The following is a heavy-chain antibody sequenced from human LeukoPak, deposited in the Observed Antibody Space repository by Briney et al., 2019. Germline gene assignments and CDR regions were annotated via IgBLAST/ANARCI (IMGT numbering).Heavy chain of an antibody. Sequence: GGSLRLSCAASGCTFSDYYMSWIRQAPGKGLEWVSYISSSGSTIYYADSVKGRFTISRDNAKNSLYLQMNSLRAEDTAVYYCAPIYYDSSQGLRWGQGTLVTVSS. CDR3: APIYYDSSQGLR. J-gene: IGHJ4*02. CDR1: GCTFSDYY. CDR2: ISSSGSTI. D-gene: IGHD3-22*01. V-gene: IGHV3-11*01.